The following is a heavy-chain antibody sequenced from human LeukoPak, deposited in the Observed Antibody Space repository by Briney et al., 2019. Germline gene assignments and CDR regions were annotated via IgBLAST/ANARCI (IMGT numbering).Heavy chain of an antibody. J-gene: IGHJ4*02. Sequence: GGSLRLSCAASGFTFSSYAMSWVPQAPGTGLEWVSTTSGSGDITYYADSVKGRFTISRDNSKNTLYLQMNSLRAEDTAVYYCAKGGGSVAAHYFDYWGQGTLVTVSS. CDR3: AKGGGSVAAHYFDY. CDR2: TSGSGDIT. D-gene: IGHD6-6*01. CDR1: GFTFSSYA. V-gene: IGHV3-23*01.